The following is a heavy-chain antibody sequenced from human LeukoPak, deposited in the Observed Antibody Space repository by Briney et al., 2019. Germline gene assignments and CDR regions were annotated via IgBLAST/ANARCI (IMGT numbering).Heavy chain of an antibody. Sequence: GXSLQISCQGSGYSFTSYWIGWVRQLPGKGLEWMGIIYPGDSDTRYSPSFQGQATISAHKSISTAYLQWSSLKASDTAMYYCARVAPYYTESWFDPWGQGTMVTVSS. CDR2: IYPGDSDT. V-gene: IGHV5-51*01. CDR1: GYSFTSYW. CDR3: ARVAPYYTESWFDP. J-gene: IGHJ5*02. D-gene: IGHD3-10*01.